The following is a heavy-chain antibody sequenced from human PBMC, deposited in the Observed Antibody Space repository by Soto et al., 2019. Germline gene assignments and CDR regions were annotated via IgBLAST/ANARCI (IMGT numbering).Heavy chain of an antibody. V-gene: IGHV5-10-1*01. Sequence: GESLKISCKGSGYSFAGYWITWVRQKPGKGLEWMGRIDPSDSQTYYSPSFRGRVTISATKSITTVFLQWSSLRASDTAMYYCARQVYDSDTGPNFQYYFDSWGQGTPVTVSS. D-gene: IGHD3-22*01. J-gene: IGHJ4*02. CDR2: IDPSDSQT. CDR1: GYSFAGYW. CDR3: ARQVYDSDTGPNFQYYFDS.